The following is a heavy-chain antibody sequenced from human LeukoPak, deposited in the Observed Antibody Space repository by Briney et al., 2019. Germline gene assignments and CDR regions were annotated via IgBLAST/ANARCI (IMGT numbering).Heavy chain of an antibody. D-gene: IGHD6-13*01. CDR2: INPSGGST. CDR1: GYTFTSYY. V-gene: IGHV1-46*01. Sequence: ASVKVSCKASGYTFTSYYMHWVRQSPGQGLEWMGIINPSGGSTSYAQKFQGRVTMTRDTSTSTVYMELSSLRSEDTAVYYCARDTRIARIAAAGTHYFDYWGQGTLVTVSS. J-gene: IGHJ4*02. CDR3: ARDTRIARIAAAGTHYFDY.